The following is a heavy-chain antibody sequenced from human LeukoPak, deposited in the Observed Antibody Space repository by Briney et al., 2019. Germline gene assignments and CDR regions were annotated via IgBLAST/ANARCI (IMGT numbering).Heavy chain of an antibody. J-gene: IGHJ4*02. CDR3: ARGRGYSSGSSEY. D-gene: IGHD2-15*01. Sequence: SETLSLTCTVSGGSISSYYWSWIRQPPGKGLEWIGNIYYSGSTSCNPSLKSRVTISVDTSKNQFSLKLSSVTAADTAVYYCARGRGYSSGSSEYWGQGTLVTVSS. CDR2: IYYSGST. CDR1: GGSISSYY. V-gene: IGHV4-59*01.